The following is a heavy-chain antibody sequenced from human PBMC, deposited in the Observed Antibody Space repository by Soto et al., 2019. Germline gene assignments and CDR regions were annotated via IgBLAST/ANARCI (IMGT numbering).Heavy chain of an antibody. CDR1: GYSFTSYW. V-gene: IGHV5-51*01. CDR2: IYPGDSDT. J-gene: IGHJ6*02. CDR3: PRRRYSSTPYYYYGMDV. Sequence: GESLKISCKGSGYSFTSYWIGWVRQMPGKGLEWMGIIYPGDSDTRYSPSSQGQVTISVDKSISTAYLQWSSLKASDTAMYYCPRRRYSSTPYYYYGMDVWGQGTTVTVSS. D-gene: IGHD6-13*01.